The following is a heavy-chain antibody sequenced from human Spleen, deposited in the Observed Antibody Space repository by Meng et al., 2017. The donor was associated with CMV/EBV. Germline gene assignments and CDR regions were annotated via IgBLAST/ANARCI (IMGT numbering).Heavy chain of an antibody. D-gene: IGHD6-6*01. J-gene: IGHJ5*02. CDR3: ARISSSGGSWFDP. CDR2: IIPILGIA. Sequence: KTAGGTFSNVAINWVRQAPGQGLEWMGGIIPILGIANYAQKFQGRVTITADKSTSTAYMELSSLRSEDTAVYYCARISSSGGSWFDPWGQGTLVTVSS. V-gene: IGHV1-69*10. CDR1: GGTFSNVA.